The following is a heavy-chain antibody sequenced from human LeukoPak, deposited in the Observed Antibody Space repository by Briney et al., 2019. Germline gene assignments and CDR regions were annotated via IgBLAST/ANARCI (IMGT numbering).Heavy chain of an antibody. J-gene: IGHJ6*03. V-gene: IGHV3-66*01. CDR3: AKEARFVSLYRTTYYYYMDV. CDR2: IFSGGST. Sequence: GGSVRLSCAASGFTVSSNYMSWVGQAPGKGLGWVSVIFSGGSTYYADSVKGRFTISRDNSKNTLYLQMNSLRAEDTAVYYCAKEARFVSLYRTTYYYYMDVWGKGTTVTISS. D-gene: IGHD5-12*01. CDR1: GFTVSSNY.